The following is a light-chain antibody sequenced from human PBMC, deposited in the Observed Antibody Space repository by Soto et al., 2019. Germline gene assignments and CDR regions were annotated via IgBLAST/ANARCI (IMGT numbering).Light chain of an antibody. CDR3: SSYTTRSTQV. V-gene: IGLV2-14*01. J-gene: IGLJ1*01. Sequence: QSALTQPASVSGSPGQSITISCTGASSDIGAYKHVSWYQQHPGKAPKLMIYEVSNRPSGVSNRFSGSKSGNTASLTISGLQAEDEADYYCSSYTTRSTQVFGTGTKVTVL. CDR2: EVS. CDR1: SSDIGAYKH.